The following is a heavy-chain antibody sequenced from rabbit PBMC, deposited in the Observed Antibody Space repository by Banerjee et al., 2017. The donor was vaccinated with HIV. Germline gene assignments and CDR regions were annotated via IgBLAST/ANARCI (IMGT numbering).Heavy chain of an antibody. D-gene: IGHD7-1*01. V-gene: IGHV1S7*01. CDR2: IYTGQGNA. Sequence: QLKETGGGLVQPGGSLTLSCKASGFDVSSYYMSWVRQAPGKGLEWIAIIYTGQGNADYANWVNGRFTISSDNAQNTVDLQMNSLTAADTAAYFCARDSYGTGGLLHLRGPGTLVTVS. CDR3: ARDSYGTGGLLHL. CDR1: GFDVSSYY. J-gene: IGHJ4*01.